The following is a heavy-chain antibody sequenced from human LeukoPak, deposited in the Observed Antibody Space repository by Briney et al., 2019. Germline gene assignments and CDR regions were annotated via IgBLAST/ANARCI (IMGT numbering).Heavy chain of an antibody. CDR2: VNWSGGST. CDR3: ARDVTYYYDSSGYGY. J-gene: IGHJ4*02. V-gene: IGHV3-20*04. D-gene: IGHD3-22*01. CDR1: GFTFDDYG. Sequence: PGGSLRLSCAASGFTFDDYGMSWVRQVPGKGLEWVSGVNWSGGSTGYADSVKGRFTISRDNAKNSLYLQMNSLRAEDTAVYYCARDVTYYYDSSGYGYWGQGTLVTVSS.